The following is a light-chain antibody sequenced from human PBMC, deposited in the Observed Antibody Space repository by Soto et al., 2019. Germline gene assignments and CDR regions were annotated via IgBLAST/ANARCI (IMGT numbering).Light chain of an antibody. V-gene: IGKV3-11*01. Sequence: IVLTHSPVTLAVSPGEKAVLSCRASQSVSTSLAWYQHKPGQAPRLFIYDASKRAPGIPARFSGSGSGTDFTLTISSLEPEDPAVYHCQVRDVWPSFGQGTKVDIK. CDR3: QVRDVWPS. CDR2: DAS. CDR1: QSVSTS. J-gene: IGKJ1*01.